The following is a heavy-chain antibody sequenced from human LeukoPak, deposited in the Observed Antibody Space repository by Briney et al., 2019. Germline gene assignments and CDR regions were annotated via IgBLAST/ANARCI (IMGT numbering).Heavy chain of an antibody. V-gene: IGHV3-7*01. Sequence: GGSLRLSCAASGFTFSVDWMSWGPEAPGGGLEWVANIKQDGSEKYYVDSVKGRFSISRDNAKNALYLQMNSLRAEDTAVYYCARVGTYDFWSGYYTFDYWGQGTLVTVSS. CDR2: IKQDGSEK. J-gene: IGHJ4*02. CDR3: ARVGTYDFWSGYYTFDY. D-gene: IGHD3-3*01. CDR1: GFTFSVDW.